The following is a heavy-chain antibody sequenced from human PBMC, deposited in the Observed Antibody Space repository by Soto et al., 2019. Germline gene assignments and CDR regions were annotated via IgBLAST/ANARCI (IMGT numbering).Heavy chain of an antibody. J-gene: IGHJ6*02. V-gene: IGHV4-59*01. Sequence: SETLSLTCTVSGGSISSYYWSWIRQPPGKGLERIGYIYYSGSTNYNPSLKSRVTISVDTSKNQFSLKLSSVTSADTAVYYCSRANFGLPHVRYYYYGMDVWGQGTTVTVSS. CDR1: GGSISSYY. CDR3: SRANFGLPHVRYYYYGMDV. D-gene: IGHD3-10*01. CDR2: IYYSGST.